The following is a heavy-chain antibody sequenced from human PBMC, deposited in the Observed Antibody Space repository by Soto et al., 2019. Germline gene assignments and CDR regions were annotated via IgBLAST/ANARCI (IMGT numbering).Heavy chain of an antibody. Sequence: AVKVSCKVSGYTLTELSMHWVRQAPGKGLEWMGSFDPEDGETIYAQKFQGRVTMTEDTSTDTAYMELNSLRSEDTAVYYFVTAFNDRSIFAFDSRG. V-gene: IGHV1-24*01. J-gene: IGHJ4*01. D-gene: IGHD6-6*01. CDR1: GYTLTELS. CDR2: FDPEDGET. CDR3: VTAFNDRSIFAFDS.